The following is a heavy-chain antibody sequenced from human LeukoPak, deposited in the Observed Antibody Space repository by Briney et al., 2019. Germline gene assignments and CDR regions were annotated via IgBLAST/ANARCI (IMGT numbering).Heavy chain of an antibody. CDR1: GGSISSGSYY. Sequence: SQTLSLTCTVSGGSISSGSYYWSWIRQPAGKGLEWIGRIYTSGSTNYNPSLKSRVTISVDTSKNQFSLKLSSVTAADTAVYYCARAERVAAAAYDYWGQGTLVTVSS. J-gene: IGHJ4*02. CDR2: IYTSGST. V-gene: IGHV4-61*02. CDR3: ARAERVAAAAYDY. D-gene: IGHD6-13*01.